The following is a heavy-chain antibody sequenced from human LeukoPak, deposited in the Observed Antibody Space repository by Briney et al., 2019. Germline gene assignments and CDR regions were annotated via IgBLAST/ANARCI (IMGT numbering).Heavy chain of an antibody. D-gene: IGHD3-22*01. Sequence: PGGSLRLSCAGSGWMHWVRQTPGKGLVWVSGINGLGTATYYADSVKGRFTISRDKSKNTLYLQMDSLRPEDTAVYYCARVLRYDNSGHDSFDIWGQGTMVTVSS. CDR1: GW. CDR3: ARVLRYDNSGHDSFDI. CDR2: INGLGTAT. J-gene: IGHJ3*02. V-gene: IGHV3-74*01.